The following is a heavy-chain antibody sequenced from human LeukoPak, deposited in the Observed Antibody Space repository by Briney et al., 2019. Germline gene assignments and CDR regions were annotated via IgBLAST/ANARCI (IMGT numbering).Heavy chain of an antibody. Sequence: ASVKVSCKASGYTFTSYYMHWVRQAPGQGLEWMGIINPSGGSTSYAQKFQGRVTVTRDTSTSTVYMELSSLRSEDTAVYYCAREAGSGWYVYWGQGTLVTVSS. J-gene: IGHJ4*02. CDR1: GYTFTSYY. CDR3: AREAGSGWYVY. V-gene: IGHV1-46*01. CDR2: INPSGGST. D-gene: IGHD6-19*01.